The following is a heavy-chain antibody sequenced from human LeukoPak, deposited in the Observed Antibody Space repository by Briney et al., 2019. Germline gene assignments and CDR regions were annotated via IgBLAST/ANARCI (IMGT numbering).Heavy chain of an antibody. J-gene: IGHJ3*02. CDR2: ISSSGSTI. CDR1: GFTFSSYE. D-gene: IGHD3-10*01. CDR3: ARGKTMVRGDHAFDI. V-gene: IGHV3-48*03. Sequence: TGGSLRLSCAASGFTFSSYEMNWVRQAPGKGLEWVSYISSSGSTIYYADSVKGRFTISRDNAKNSLYLQMNSLRAEDTAVYYCARGKTMVRGDHAFDIWGQGTMVTVPS.